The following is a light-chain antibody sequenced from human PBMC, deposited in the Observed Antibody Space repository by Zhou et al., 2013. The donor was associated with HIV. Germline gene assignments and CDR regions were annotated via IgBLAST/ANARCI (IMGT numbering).Light chain of an antibody. CDR1: QSVNNN. J-gene: IGKJ2*01. CDR3: QQNNDRPRT. CDR2: GAS. Sequence: PGERATLSCRASQSVNNNFLAWYQQKPGQAPRLLIYGASSRATGIPDRFSGSGSGTEFTLTISSMQSEDFAVYYCQQNNDRPRTFGQGTKLEIK. V-gene: IGKV3D-15*01.